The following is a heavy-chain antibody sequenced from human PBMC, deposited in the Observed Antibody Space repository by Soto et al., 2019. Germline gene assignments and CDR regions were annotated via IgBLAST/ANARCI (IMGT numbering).Heavy chain of an antibody. V-gene: IGHV4-39*01. CDR1: GGSISSSSYY. D-gene: IGHD3-22*01. J-gene: IGHJ4*02. Sequence: SETLSLTCTVSGGSISSSSYYWGWIRQPPGKGLEWIGSIYYSGSTYYNPSLKSRVTISVDTSKNQFSLKLSSVTAADTAVYYCARHGDSSGYYYGNWGQGTLVTVSS. CDR2: IYYSGST. CDR3: ARHGDSSGYYYGN.